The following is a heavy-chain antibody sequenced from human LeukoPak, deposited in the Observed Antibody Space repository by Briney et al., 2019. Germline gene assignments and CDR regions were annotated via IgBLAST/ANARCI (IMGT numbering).Heavy chain of an antibody. Sequence: GGSLRLSCAASGFTFSSYAMHWVRQAPGKGLEWVAVISYDGSNKYYADSVKGRFTISRDNSKNTLYLQMNSLRAEDTAVYYCAKAHDYGVLNPSDYWGQGTLVTVSS. CDR1: GFTFSSYA. CDR3: AKAHDYGVLNPSDY. J-gene: IGHJ4*02. D-gene: IGHD4-17*01. CDR2: ISYDGSNK. V-gene: IGHV3-30-3*01.